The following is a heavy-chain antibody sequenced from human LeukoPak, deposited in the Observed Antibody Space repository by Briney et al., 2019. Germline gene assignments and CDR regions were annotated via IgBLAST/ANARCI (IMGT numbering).Heavy chain of an antibody. Sequence: SETLSLTCTVSGGSISSSSDYWGWIRQAPGKGLEWIGSIYYHENTYYNSSLKSRVTISVDTSKNQFSLKLSSVTAADTAVYYCARGGYYGSGTLRFWFLGWFDPWGQGTLVTVSS. CDR3: ARGGYYGSGTLRFWFLGWFDP. CDR1: GGSISSSSDY. V-gene: IGHV4-39*07. J-gene: IGHJ5*02. D-gene: IGHD3-10*01. CDR2: IYYHENT.